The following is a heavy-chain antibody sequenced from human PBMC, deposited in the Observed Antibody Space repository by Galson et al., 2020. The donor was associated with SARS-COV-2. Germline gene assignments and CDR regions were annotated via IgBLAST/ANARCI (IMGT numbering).Heavy chain of an antibody. J-gene: IGHJ4*02. CDR3: AWLSYNSDWGY. CDR1: GFTFSSFG. CDR2: ITPSGGST. Sequence: GESLKISCAASGFTFSSFGLHWVRQAPGKGLEVVSSITPSGGSTSYANSVKGRFTISRDNSKNMLFLQMGSLRPEDTAVYYCAWLSYNSDWGYWGQGTLVTVSS. D-gene: IGHD6-19*01. V-gene: IGHV3-64*01.